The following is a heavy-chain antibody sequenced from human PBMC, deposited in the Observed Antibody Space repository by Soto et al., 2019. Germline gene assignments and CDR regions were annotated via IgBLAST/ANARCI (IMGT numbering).Heavy chain of an antibody. J-gene: IGHJ4*02. CDR3: AREGGGYCSGGSCQVDY. CDR2: IYYRGNT. V-gene: IGHV4-39*02. Sequence: AKTLSLTCTVSGGSISSSSYYWGWIRQPPGMGLEWIWSIYYRGNTYYNPSLKSRVTISVDTSKNQFSLKLSSVTAADTAVYYCAREGGGYCSGGSCQVDYWGQGTLVTVS. CDR1: GGSISSSSYY. D-gene: IGHD2-15*01.